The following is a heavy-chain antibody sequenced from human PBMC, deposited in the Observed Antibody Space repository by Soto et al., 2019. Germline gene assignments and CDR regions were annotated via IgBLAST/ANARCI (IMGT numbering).Heavy chain of an antibody. J-gene: IGHJ4*02. V-gene: IGHV3-30*18. D-gene: IGHD3-3*01. CDR1: GFTFSSYG. CDR2: ISYDGSNK. CDR3: AKNYDFWSGYSYYFDY. Sequence: GGSLRLSCAASGFTFSSYGMHWVRQAPGKGLEWVAVISYDGSNKYYADSVKGRFTISRDNSKNTLYLQMNSLRAEDTAVYYRAKNYDFWSGYSYYFDYWGQGTLVTVSS.